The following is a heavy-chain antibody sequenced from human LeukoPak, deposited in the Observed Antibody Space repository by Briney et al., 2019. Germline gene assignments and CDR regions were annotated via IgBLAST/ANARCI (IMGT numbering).Heavy chain of an antibody. D-gene: IGHD1-14*01. CDR2: ISPNSGGT. J-gene: IGHJ4*02. Sequence: ASVRVSCKPSGYTFSGFYIHWVRQAPGQGLEWMGWISPNSGGTDYAQTFQGRVTMTRDTSITTAYLELSRLRSDDTAVYYCARIGYNHYFDYWGQGTLVTVSS. V-gene: IGHV1-2*02. CDR3: ARIGYNHYFDY. CDR1: GYTFSGFY.